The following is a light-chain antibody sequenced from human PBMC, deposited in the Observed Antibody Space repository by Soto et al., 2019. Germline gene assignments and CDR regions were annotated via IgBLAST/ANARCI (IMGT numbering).Light chain of an antibody. V-gene: IGKV3-15*01. CDR1: QSVSSK. CDR2: DSS. Sequence: EIVMTQSPATLSVSPGERATLSCRASQSVSSKLAWYQQKPGQAPRLLIYDSSTRATGLPARFSGSGSGTEFTLTISSLQSEDFAIYYCQQYSNWRTFGQGTKVEF. J-gene: IGKJ1*01. CDR3: QQYSNWRT.